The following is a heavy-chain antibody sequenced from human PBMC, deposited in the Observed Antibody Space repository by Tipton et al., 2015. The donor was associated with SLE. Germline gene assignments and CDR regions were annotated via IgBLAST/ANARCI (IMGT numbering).Heavy chain of an antibody. CDR2: ISGSGGST. J-gene: IGHJ3*02. D-gene: IGHD3-10*01. CDR3: ARDNSGGMDDAFDI. CDR1: GFTFSSYA. Sequence: SLRLSCAASGFTFSSYAMSWVRQAPGKGLEWVSAISGSGGSTYYADPVKGRFTISRDNSKNSLYLQMNSLRAEDTAVYYCARDNSGGMDDAFDIWGQGTMVTVSS. V-gene: IGHV3-23*01.